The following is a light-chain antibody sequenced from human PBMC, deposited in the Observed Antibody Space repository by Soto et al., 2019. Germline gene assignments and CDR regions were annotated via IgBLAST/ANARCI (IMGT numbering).Light chain of an antibody. CDR3: SSYTGSSTSL. CDR1: SSDVGAYNY. J-gene: IGLJ2*01. Sequence: QSALTQPASVSGSSGQSITISCTGTSSDVGAYNYVSWYQQHPGKAPKLMIYDVTTRPSGVSNRFSGSKSGNTASLTISGLQAEDEADYYCSSYTGSSTSLFGGGTKLTVL. V-gene: IGLV2-14*01. CDR2: DVT.